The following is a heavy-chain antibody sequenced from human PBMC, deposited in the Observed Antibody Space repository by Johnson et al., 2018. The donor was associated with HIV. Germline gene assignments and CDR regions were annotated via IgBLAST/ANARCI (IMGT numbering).Heavy chain of an antibody. J-gene: IGHJ3*02. CDR2: IYSGDRT. D-gene: IGHD6-6*01. V-gene: IGHV3-NL1*01. CDR3: ARGEEEQLGDAFDI. Sequence: VQLVESGGGVVQPGRSLRLSCAASGFTFSNYAMHWVRQAPGKGLEWVSVIYSGDRTYSAVSVKGRFTISRDSSNNTLYLQMNSLRAEDTAVYYCARGEEEQLGDAFDIWGQGTMVTVSS. CDR1: GFTFSNYA.